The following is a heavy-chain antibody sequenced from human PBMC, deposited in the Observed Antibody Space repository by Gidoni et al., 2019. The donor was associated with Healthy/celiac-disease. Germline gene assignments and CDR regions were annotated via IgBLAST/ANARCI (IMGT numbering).Heavy chain of an antibody. J-gene: IGHJ4*02. CDR1: GFTFSSYA. D-gene: IGHD6-19*01. CDR3: ARDWGEGIAVAGVFDY. V-gene: IGHV3-30-3*01. Sequence: QVQLVESGGGVVQPAMSLRLSCAASGFTFSSYAMHWVRQAPGKGLGWVAFISYDGSKKYYADTVKDRFTISRDNSKNTLYLQMNSLRAEDTAVYYCARDWGEGIAVAGVFDYWGQGTLVTVSS. CDR2: ISYDGSKK.